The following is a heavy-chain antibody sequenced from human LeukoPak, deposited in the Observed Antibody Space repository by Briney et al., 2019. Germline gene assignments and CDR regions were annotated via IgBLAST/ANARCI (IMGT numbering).Heavy chain of an antibody. CDR1: GYRFNSYW. CDR2: IFPGDSET. Sequence: GESLKISCKTSGYRFNSYWIAWVRQTPGKGLEWMGIIFPGDSETRYSPSFQGQVTISADKSISTAYLQWSSLKASDTAMYYCAIFDFLFGEIDNWFDPWGQGTQVTVSS. CDR3: AIFDFLFGEIDNWFDP. D-gene: IGHD3-16*01. J-gene: IGHJ5*02. V-gene: IGHV5-51*01.